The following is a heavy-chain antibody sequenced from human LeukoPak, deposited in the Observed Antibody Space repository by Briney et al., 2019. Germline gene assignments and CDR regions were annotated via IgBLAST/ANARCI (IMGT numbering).Heavy chain of an antibody. CDR1: GYTFTGYY. D-gene: IGHD4-11*01. CDR3: ARIITTTVTRFDP. V-gene: IGHV1-2*02. J-gene: IGHJ5*02. CDR2: INPNSGGT. Sequence: ASVKVSCKASGYTFTGYYMHWVRQAPGQGLEWMGWINPNSGGTNYAQKSQGRVTMTRDTSISTAYMELSRLRSDDTAVYYCARIITTTVTRFDPWGQGTLVTVSS.